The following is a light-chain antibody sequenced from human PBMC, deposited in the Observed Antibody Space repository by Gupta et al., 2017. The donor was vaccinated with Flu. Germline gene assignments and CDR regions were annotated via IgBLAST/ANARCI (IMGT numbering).Light chain of an antibody. CDR2: ENN. CDR3: AAWDDSRNGVV. Sequence: RVTISCSGSSSNIGSNTVNWYQQLPGTAPKLLIYENNQRPSGVPDRLPGSKSGTSASLAISGLQAEDEADYYCAAWDDSRNGVVFGGGTKLTVL. CDR1: SSNIGSNT. J-gene: IGLJ2*01. V-gene: IGLV1-44*01.